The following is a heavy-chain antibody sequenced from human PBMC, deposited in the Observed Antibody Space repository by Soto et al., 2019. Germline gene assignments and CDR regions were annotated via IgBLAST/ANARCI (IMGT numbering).Heavy chain of an antibody. V-gene: IGHV2-70*11. J-gene: IGHJ6*02. D-gene: IGHD5-12*01. CDR2: IDWDDDK. Sequence: SGPTLVNPTQTLTLTCPFSGFSLSTSGMCVSWIRQPPGKALEWLARIDWDDDKYYSTSLKTRLTISKDTSKNQVVLTMTNMDPVDTATYYCARIRRGYSGYDGGDYYYYGMDVWGQGTTVTVSS. CDR3: ARIRRGYSGYDGGDYYYYGMDV. CDR1: GFSLSTSGMC.